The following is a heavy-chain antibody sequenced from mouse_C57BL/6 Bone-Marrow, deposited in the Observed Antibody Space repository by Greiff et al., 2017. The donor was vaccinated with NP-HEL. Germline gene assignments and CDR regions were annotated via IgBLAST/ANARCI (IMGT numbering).Heavy chain of an antibody. CDR2: ISYSGST. CDR1: GYSITSDY. V-gene: IGHV3-8*01. J-gene: IGHJ1*03. Sequence: SQDLACSVTGYSITSDYWNWIRKFPGNKLEYMGYISYSGSTYYNPSLKSRISITRDTSKNQYYLQLNSVTTEDTATYYCARWPYYGYDRYFDVCGTGTTVTVSS. D-gene: IGHD2-9*01. CDR3: ARWPYYGYDRYFDV.